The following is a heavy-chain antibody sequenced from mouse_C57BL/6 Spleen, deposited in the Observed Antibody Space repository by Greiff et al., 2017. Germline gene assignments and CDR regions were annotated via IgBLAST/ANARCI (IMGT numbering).Heavy chain of an antibody. D-gene: IGHD2-5*01. CDR1: GYAFSSSW. Sequence: QVQLQQSGPELVKPGASVKISCKASGYAFSSSWMNWVKQRPGKGLEWIGRIYPGDGDTNYNGKFKGKATLTADKSSSTAYMQLSSLTSEDSAVYFCARWIYSNYDYYAMDYWGQGTSVTVSS. J-gene: IGHJ4*01. CDR2: IYPGDGDT. V-gene: IGHV1-82*01. CDR3: ARWIYSNYDYYAMDY.